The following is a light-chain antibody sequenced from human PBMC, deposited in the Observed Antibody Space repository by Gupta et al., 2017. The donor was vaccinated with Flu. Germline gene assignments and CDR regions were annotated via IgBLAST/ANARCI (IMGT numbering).Light chain of an antibody. V-gene: IGKV1-39*01. Sequence: DIQMTQSPSSLSASVGDRLTIACRASQTISGYLNWYQQKPGKVPKLLIYGASTLQSGVPSRFSGSGSGTDFTLTISSLKPEDVATYYCQQSYSFPETFGQGTKVEVK. J-gene: IGKJ1*01. CDR1: QTISGY. CDR2: GAS. CDR3: QQSYSFPET.